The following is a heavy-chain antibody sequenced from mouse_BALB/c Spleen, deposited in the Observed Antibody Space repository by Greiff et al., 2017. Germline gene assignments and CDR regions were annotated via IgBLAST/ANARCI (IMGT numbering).Heavy chain of an antibody. CDR3: ARRDGKGYFDV. J-gene: IGHJ1*01. V-gene: IGHV5-9-3*01. D-gene: IGHD2-1*01. Sequence: DVHLVESGGGLVKPGGSLKLSCAASGFTFSSYAMSWVRQTPEKRLEWVATISSGGSYTYYPDSVKGRFTISRDNAKNTLYLQMSSLRSEDTAMYYCARRDGKGYFDVWGAGTTVTVSS. CDR1: GFTFSSYA. CDR2: ISSGGSYT.